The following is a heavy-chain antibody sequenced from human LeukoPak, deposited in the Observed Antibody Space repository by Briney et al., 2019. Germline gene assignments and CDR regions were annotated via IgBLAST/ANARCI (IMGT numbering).Heavy chain of an antibody. CDR1: GFTCSSHW. CDR2: IKEDGSET. V-gene: IGHV3-7*01. Sequence: GVSLRLSCAASGFTCSSHWMTWVGQAPGKGLEQVANIKEDGSETYYVDSVKGRFTISRDNAKNSLYLQLNSLRAEDTAVYYCAKGISAVSSWGQGTLVTVSS. J-gene: IGHJ5*02. D-gene: IGHD1-14*01. CDR3: AKGISAVSS.